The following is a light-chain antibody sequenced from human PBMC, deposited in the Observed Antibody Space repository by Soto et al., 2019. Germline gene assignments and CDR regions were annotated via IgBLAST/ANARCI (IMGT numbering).Light chain of an antibody. Sequence: DIQMTQSPSSLSASVGDRVTITCRASQSISSYLNWYQHKPGKAPKLLIYAASSLQTGVPSRFSGSRSGTDFTLTISSLQPEDIATYYCQQYDALPLSFGGGTKVDIK. V-gene: IGKV1-39*01. CDR2: AAS. J-gene: IGKJ4*01. CDR1: QSISSY. CDR3: QQYDALPLS.